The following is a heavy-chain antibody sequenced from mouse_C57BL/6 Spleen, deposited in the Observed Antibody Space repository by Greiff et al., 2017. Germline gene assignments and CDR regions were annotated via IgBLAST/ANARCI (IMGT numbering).Heavy chain of an antibody. V-gene: IGHV5-4*03. CDR1: GFTFSSYA. D-gene: IGHD1-1*01. CDR3: ARGKYYGSEDYAMDY. Sequence: EVKLVESGGGLVKPGGSLKLSCAASGFTFSSYAMSWVRQTPEKRLEWVATISDGGSYTYYPDNVKGRFTISRDNAKNNLYLQMSHLKSEDTAMYYCARGKYYGSEDYAMDYWGHGTSVTVSS. CDR2: ISDGGSYT. J-gene: IGHJ4*01.